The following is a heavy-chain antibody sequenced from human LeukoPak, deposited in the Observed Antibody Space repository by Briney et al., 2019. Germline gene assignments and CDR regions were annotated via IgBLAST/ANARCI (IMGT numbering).Heavy chain of an antibody. J-gene: IGHJ3*02. CDR1: GGSISSNTHY. CDR3: ARTYYDILTGYSGAFDM. CDR2: IFYTGST. D-gene: IGHD3-9*01. V-gene: IGHV4-39*01. Sequence: PSETLSLTCSVSGGSISSNTHYWGWIRQPPGKGLEWIGSIFYTGSTYYNPSLKSRVTVSVDTSKNQFSLRLRSVTASDTAVYYCARTYYDILTGYSGAFDMWGQGTRVTVSS.